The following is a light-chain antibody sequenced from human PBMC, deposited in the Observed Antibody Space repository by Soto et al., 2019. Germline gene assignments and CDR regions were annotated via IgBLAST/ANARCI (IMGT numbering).Light chain of an antibody. Sequence: DIQMTQSPSSLSASVGDRVTITCRASQSISSYLSWFQQKPGKAPKLLIYAASTLQSAVQSRFSGSGSGTDFTLTSSTLQPEDFATYYCQQSYSRPSITFSQGTRLEIK. V-gene: IGKV1-39*01. CDR3: QQSYSRPSIT. CDR1: QSISSY. J-gene: IGKJ5*01. CDR2: AAS.